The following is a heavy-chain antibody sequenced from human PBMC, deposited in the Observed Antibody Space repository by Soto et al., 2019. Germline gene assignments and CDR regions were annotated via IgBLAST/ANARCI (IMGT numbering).Heavy chain of an antibody. V-gene: IGHV3-33*01. CDR2: TWHDGRNK. D-gene: IGHD6-19*01. CDR1: GFTFSRYG. J-gene: IGHJ4*02. CDR3: ARDSPDRSGWYAYLDM. Sequence: LRLSCVASGFTFSRYGMHWVRQAPGKGLERVAVTWHDGRNKFYAESMKGRFTISRDNSKSTLYLEVNSLRVEDTAVYYCARDSPDRSGWYAYLDMWGQGTLVTVSS.